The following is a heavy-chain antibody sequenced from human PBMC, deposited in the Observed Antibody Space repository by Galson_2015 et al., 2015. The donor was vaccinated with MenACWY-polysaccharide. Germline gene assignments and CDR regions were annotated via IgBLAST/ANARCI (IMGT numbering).Heavy chain of an antibody. V-gene: IGHV3-23*01. CDR1: GFTFSRFA. J-gene: IGHJ6*02. Sequence: SLRLSCAASGFTFSRFAMNWVRQAPGKGLEWVSSISGSSASTYDADSVKGRFIIFRDDSKNTLYLQMNRLRAEDTAVYYCAKDRTSLYGSEYYYGMDVWGQGTTVTVSS. D-gene: IGHD3-10*01. CDR2: ISGSSAST. CDR3: AKDRTSLYGSEYYYGMDV.